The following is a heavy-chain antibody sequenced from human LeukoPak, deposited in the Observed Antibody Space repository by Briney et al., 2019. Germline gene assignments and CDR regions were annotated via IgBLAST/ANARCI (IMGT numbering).Heavy chain of an antibody. Sequence: PSETLSLTCAVHGGSFSGYYWSWIRQPPGKGLEWIGEINHSGSTNYNPSLKSRVTISVDTSKNQFSLKLSSVTAADTAVYYCARSPVLYGTRQKGVDYWGQGTLVTVSS. CDR2: INHSGST. CDR3: ARSPVLYGTRQKGVDY. CDR1: GGSFSGYY. J-gene: IGHJ4*02. V-gene: IGHV4-34*01. D-gene: IGHD1-1*01.